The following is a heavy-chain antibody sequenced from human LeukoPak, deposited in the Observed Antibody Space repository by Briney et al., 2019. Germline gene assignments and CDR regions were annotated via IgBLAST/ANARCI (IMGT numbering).Heavy chain of an antibody. Sequence: PGGSLRLSCVVSGFTFSGNHMNWVRQAPGKGLEWVSVIYSDGDTYYADSVKGRFTISRDNSKNTLYLQMYSLKPEDTAVYYCVRDPRDGYGHFDYWGQGTLVTVSS. CDR2: IYSDGDT. D-gene: IGHD5-24*01. J-gene: IGHJ4*02. CDR1: GFTFSGNH. V-gene: IGHV3-66*02. CDR3: VRDPRDGYGHFDY.